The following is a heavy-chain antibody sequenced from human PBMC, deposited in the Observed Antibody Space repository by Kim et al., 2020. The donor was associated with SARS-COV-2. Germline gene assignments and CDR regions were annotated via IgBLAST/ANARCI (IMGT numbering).Heavy chain of an antibody. J-gene: IGHJ4*02. CDR1: GFTFSSYG. CDR2: ISYDGSNK. V-gene: IGHV3-30*18. D-gene: IGHD3-22*01. Sequence: GGSLRLSCAASGFTFSSYGMHWVRQAPGKGLEWVAVISYDGSNKYYADSVKGRFTISRDNSKNTLYLQMNSLRAEDTAVYYCAKDSGRITMIVVVITGIDYWGQGTRVTVSS. CDR3: AKDSGRITMIVVVITGIDY.